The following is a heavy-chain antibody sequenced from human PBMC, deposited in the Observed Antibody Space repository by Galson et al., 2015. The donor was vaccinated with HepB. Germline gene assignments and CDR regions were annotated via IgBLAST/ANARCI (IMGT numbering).Heavy chain of an antibody. CDR2: ISGSGNYI. V-gene: IGHV3-21*01. Sequence: SLRLSCATSGFTFRSYTINWVRQAPGKGLEWVSSISGSGNYIYYADSLEGRFTISRDNANNSVHLQMNSLRVEDTGIYYCTRDRGSSWYLRFDPWGQGTLVTVSS. CDR3: TRDRGSSWYLRFDP. CDR1: GFTFRSYT. J-gene: IGHJ5*02. D-gene: IGHD6-13*01.